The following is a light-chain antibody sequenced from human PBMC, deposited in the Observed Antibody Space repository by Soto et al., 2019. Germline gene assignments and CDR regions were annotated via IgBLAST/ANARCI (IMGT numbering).Light chain of an antibody. CDR3: QQFGSSPRT. J-gene: IGKJ1*01. CDR1: QSVGSN. V-gene: IGKV3-20*01. CDR2: GAS. Sequence: ERVMTQSPATLSVSPGERATLSCRASQSVGSNLAWYQHKPGQAPRLLTYGASTRATGIPDRFSGSGSGTDFTLTISRLEPEDFAVYYCQQFGSSPRTFGQGTKVDIK.